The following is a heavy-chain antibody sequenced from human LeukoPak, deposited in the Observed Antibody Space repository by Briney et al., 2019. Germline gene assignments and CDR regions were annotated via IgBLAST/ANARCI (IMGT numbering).Heavy chain of an antibody. CDR3: ASWGEGALDN. V-gene: IGHV3-23*01. CDR2: ISGSGGST. D-gene: IGHD1-26*01. Sequence: GGSLRLSCAASGFTFSSYGMSWVRQAPGKGLEWVSAISGSGGSTYYADSVKGRFTISRDNSKNTLYLQMNSLRGEDTGVYYCASWGEGALDNWGQGTLVTVSS. J-gene: IGHJ4*02. CDR1: GFTFSSYG.